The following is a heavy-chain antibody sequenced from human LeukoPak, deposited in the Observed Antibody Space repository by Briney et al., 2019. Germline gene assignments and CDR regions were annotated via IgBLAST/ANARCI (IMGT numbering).Heavy chain of an antibody. J-gene: IGHJ4*02. Sequence: GGSLRLSCAASGFTFSSYAMTWVRQAPGKGLEWVSSISSSGGSTYYADSVRGRFTISRDNSKNTLYLQMNSLRAEDTAVYYCAKDQAVGATIDYWGQGTLVTVSS. D-gene: IGHD1-26*01. CDR1: GFTFSSYA. V-gene: IGHV3-23*01. CDR2: ISSSGGST. CDR3: AKDQAVGATIDY.